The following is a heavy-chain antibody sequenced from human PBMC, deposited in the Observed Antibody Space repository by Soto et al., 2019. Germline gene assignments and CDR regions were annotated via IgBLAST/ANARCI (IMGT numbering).Heavy chain of an antibody. Sequence: SETLSLTCTVSGGSISSYYWSWIRQPPGKGLEWIGYIYYSGSTNYNPSLKSRVTISVDTSKNQFSLKLSSVTAADTAVYYCARDLGHDSSGYYYVYAFDIWGQGTMVTVSS. CDR2: IYYSGST. V-gene: IGHV4-59*01. CDR1: GGSISSYY. D-gene: IGHD3-22*01. CDR3: ARDLGHDSSGYYYVYAFDI. J-gene: IGHJ3*02.